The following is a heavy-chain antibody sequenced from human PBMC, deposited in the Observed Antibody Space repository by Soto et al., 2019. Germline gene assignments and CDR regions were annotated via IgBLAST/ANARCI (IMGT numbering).Heavy chain of an antibody. CDR3: ARGGDYYDGSRGESGMDV. D-gene: IGHD3-22*01. Sequence: HPGGSLRLSCGASGFSFSTSGMHWVRQAPGKGLEWVSFLLHASSDEYYADSVKGRFTMSRDNSKNTLYLQMNRLRAEDTAVYYCARGGDYYDGSRGESGMDVWGQATTVTVSS. CDR2: LLHASSDE. V-gene: IGHV3-33*05. CDR1: GFSFSTSG. J-gene: IGHJ6*02.